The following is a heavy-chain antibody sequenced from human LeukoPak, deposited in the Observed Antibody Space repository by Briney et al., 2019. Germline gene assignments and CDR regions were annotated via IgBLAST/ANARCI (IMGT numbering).Heavy chain of an antibody. Sequence: ASVTVSCKASGYTFTSYDINWVRQATGQGLEWMGWMNPNSGNTGYAQKFQGRVTITRNTSISTAYMELSSLRSEDTAVYYCARGHTMVRGVIITEYFQQWGQGTLVTVSS. J-gene: IGHJ1*01. V-gene: IGHV1-8*03. D-gene: IGHD3-10*01. CDR3: ARGHTMVRGVIITEYFQQ. CDR2: MNPNSGNT. CDR1: GYTFTSYD.